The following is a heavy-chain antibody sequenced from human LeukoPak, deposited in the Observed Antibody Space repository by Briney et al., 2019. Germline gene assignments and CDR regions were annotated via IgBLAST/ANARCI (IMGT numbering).Heavy chain of an antibody. J-gene: IGHJ6*04. V-gene: IGHV5-10-1*01. CDR1: GYSFTSYW. D-gene: IGHD3-10*01. CDR2: IDPSDSYT. Sequence: GESLKISSKGSGYSFTSYWISWVRQMPGKGLERVGRIDPSDSYTNYSPSFQGHVTISANTSISTANLQWSSLKASDTAMYYCARHGYYGSGSYYNVHCGMDVWGKGTTVTVSS. CDR3: ARHGYYGSGSYYNVHCGMDV.